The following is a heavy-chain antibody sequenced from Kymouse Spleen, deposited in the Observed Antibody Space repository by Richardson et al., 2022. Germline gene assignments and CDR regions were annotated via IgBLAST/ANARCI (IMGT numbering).Heavy chain of an antibody. J-gene: IGHJ6*02. V-gene: IGHV3-30*18. CDR3: AKGYNWNYDYYYYGMDV. Sequence: QVQLVESGGGVVQPGRSLRLSCAASGFTFSSYGMHWVRQAPGKGLEWVAVISYDGSNKYYADSVKGRFTISRDNSKNTLYLQMNSLRAEDTAVYYCAKGYNWNYDYYYYGMDVWGQGTTVTVSS. D-gene: IGHD1-7*01. CDR2: ISYDGSNK. CDR1: GFTFSSYG.